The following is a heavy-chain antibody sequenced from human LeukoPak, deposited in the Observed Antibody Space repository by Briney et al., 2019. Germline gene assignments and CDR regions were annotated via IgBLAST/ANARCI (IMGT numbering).Heavy chain of an antibody. CDR1: GYTFTGYY. CDR3: ARAGGYSYGYDANWFDP. J-gene: IGHJ5*02. Sequence: GASVKVSFKASGYTFTGYYMHWVRQAPGQGLEWMGWINPKSGGTKYAQKFQGRVTMTRDTSISTAFMELRSDDTAVFFCARAGGYSYGYDANWFDPWGQGTLVTVSS. D-gene: IGHD5-18*01. V-gene: IGHV1-2*02. CDR2: INPKSGGT.